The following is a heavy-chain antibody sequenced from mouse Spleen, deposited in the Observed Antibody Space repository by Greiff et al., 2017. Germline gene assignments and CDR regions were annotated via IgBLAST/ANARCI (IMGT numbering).Heavy chain of an antibody. D-gene: IGHD2-4*01. J-gene: IGHJ1*01. CDR2: INPYNGGT. CDR1: GYTFTDYY. Sequence: EVQLQQSGPVLVKPGASVKMSCKASGYTFTDYYMNWVKQSHGKSLEWIGVINPYNGGTSYNQKFKGKATLTVDKSSSTAYMELNSLTSEDSAVYYCAREGAYDYDRYFDVWGAGTTVTVSS. CDR3: AREGAYDYDRYFDV. V-gene: IGHV1-19*01.